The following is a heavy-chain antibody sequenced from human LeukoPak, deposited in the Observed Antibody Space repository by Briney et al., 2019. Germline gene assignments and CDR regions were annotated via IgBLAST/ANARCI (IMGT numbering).Heavy chain of an antibody. CDR3: ARPLRTYYYDSSGLDAFDI. CDR1: GESFSGYY. V-gene: IGHV4-34*01. Sequence: PSETLSLTCAVYGESFSGYYSSWIRQPPGKGLEWIGEINHSGSTNYNPSLKSRVTISVDTSKNQFSLKLSSVTAADTAVYYCARPLRTYYYDSSGLDAFDIWGQGTMVTVSS. D-gene: IGHD3-22*01. CDR2: INHSGST. J-gene: IGHJ3*02.